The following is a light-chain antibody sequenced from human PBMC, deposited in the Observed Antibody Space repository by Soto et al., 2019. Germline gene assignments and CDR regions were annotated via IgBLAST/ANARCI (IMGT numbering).Light chain of an antibody. J-gene: IGKJ1*01. CDR1: QSISSW. CDR2: KAS. Sequence: IHRTHSPSILSASVLYRVTITFLASQSISSWLAWYQQKPGKAPNLLIHKASHLESGVPSRFSGSGSGTEFTLTISSLQPGDFATYYCQHYNTYPWTFGQGTKVDIK. V-gene: IGKV1-5*03. CDR3: QHYNTYPWT.